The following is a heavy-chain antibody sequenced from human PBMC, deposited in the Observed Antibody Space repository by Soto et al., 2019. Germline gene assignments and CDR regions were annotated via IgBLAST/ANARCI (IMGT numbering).Heavy chain of an antibody. Sequence: QVQLVQSGAEVKKPGSSVKVSCKASGGIFSTYAINWLRQAPGQGLEWMGGIIPIFGTPNYAQKFQGRVTITADESTSTAYMELSRLRSDDPAVYYCARDRDDYGSGNYYNRIDFWGQGTLVTVSS. J-gene: IGHJ4*02. CDR1: GGIFSTYA. CDR3: ARDRDDYGSGNYYNRIDF. V-gene: IGHV1-69*01. D-gene: IGHD3-10*01. CDR2: IIPIFGTP.